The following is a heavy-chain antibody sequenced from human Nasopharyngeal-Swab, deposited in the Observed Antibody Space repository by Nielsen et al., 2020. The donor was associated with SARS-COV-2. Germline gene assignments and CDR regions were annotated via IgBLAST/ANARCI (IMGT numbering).Heavy chain of an antibody. J-gene: IGHJ4*02. V-gene: IGHV1-8*01. CDR2: MNPNSGNT. CDR1: GYTFTSYD. CDR3: ARGPVPYYYDSSGYYLD. Sequence: ASVKVSCKASGYTFTSYDINWVRQATGQGLEWMGWMNPNSGNTGYAQKFQGRVTMTRNTSISTAYMELSSLRSEDTAVYYCARGPVPYYYDSSGYYLDWGQGTLVTVSS. D-gene: IGHD3-22*01.